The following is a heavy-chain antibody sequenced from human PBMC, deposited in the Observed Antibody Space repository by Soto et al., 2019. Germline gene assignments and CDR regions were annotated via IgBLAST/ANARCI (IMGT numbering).Heavy chain of an antibody. Sequence: SETLSLTCTVSGASISGFYWSWIRKSAGKGLEWIGRIYATGTTDYNPSLKSRVMMSVDTSKKQFSLKLRSVTAADTAVYYCVRDGTKTLRDWFDPWGQGISVTVSS. V-gene: IGHV4-4*07. D-gene: IGHD1-1*01. J-gene: IGHJ5*02. CDR2: IYATGTT. CDR3: VRDGTKTLRDWFDP. CDR1: GASISGFY.